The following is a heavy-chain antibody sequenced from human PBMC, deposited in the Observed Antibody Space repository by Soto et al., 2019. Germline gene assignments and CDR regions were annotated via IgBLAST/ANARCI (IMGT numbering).Heavy chain of an antibody. CDR1: GFTFSNYA. V-gene: IGHV3-23*01. CDR3: ARNTIPHHHC. Sequence: GGSLRLSCAASGFTFSNYAMSWVRQAPGKGLEWVSAISSSGDSPYYADSVKGRFTVSRDNSKNTLYLQMNSLRVEDTAIYYCARNTIPHHHCWGQGTLVTVSS. J-gene: IGHJ4*02. CDR2: ISSSGDSP. D-gene: IGHD1-1*01.